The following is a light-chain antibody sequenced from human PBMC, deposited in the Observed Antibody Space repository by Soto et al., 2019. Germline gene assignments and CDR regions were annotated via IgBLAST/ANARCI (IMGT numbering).Light chain of an antibody. CDR1: SSDVGGYNY. CDR3: SSYAGSNNVV. Sequence: QSALSQPPSASGSPGQSVTISCTGTSSDVGGYNYVSWYQQDPGKAPKLIIYEATKRPSGVPDRFSGSKSGSTASLTVSGLQAEDDSDYYCSSYAGSNNVVFGGGTKLTVL. J-gene: IGLJ2*01. CDR2: EAT. V-gene: IGLV2-8*01.